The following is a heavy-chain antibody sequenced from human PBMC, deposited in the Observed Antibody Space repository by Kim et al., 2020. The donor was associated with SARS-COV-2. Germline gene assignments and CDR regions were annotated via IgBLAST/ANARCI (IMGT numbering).Heavy chain of an antibody. CDR2: IYSGGST. CDR1: GFTVSSNY. D-gene: IGHD1-26*01. J-gene: IGHJ4*02. CDR3: ARGGTGGYPRGREDY. V-gene: IGHV3-53*01. Sequence: GGSLRLSCAASGFTVSSNYMSWVRQAPGKGLEWVSVIYSGGSTYYADSVKGRFTISRDNSKNTLYLQMNSLRAEDTAVYYCARGGTGGYPRGREDYWGQGTLVTVSS.